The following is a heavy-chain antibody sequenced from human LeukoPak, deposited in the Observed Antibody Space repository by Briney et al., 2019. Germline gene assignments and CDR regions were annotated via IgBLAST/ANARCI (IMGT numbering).Heavy chain of an antibody. V-gene: IGHV5-51*01. CDR1: GYRFTSYW. Sequence: GESLKISCKGSGYRFTSYWIGWVRPMPGKGLEWMGIIYPADSDTRYSPSFQGQVTISADKSISTAYLQWSSLKASDTAMYYCARHSVGTGEPDYFDYWGQGTLVTVSS. CDR2: IYPADSDT. J-gene: IGHJ4*02. CDR3: ARHSVGTGEPDYFDY. D-gene: IGHD1-14*01.